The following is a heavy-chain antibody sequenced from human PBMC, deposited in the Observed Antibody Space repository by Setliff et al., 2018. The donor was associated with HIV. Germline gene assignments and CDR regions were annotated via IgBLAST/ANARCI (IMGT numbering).Heavy chain of an antibody. J-gene: IGHJ3*02. Sequence: GGSLRLSCSASGFKFDDYGMSWVRQAPGKGLEWVSGTNWKGDRRSYADSVKGRFTISRDNSKNTLYLQMNSLRTEDTAVYYCARPTSYCGGDCPWDAFHIWGQGTMVTVSS. CDR3: ARPTSYCGGDCPWDAFHI. CDR1: GFKFDDYG. CDR2: TNWKGDRR. V-gene: IGHV3-20*04. D-gene: IGHD2-21*02.